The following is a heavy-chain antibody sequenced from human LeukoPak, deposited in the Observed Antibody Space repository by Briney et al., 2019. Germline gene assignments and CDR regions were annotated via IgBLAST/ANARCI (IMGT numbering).Heavy chain of an antibody. J-gene: IGHJ4*02. V-gene: IGHV4-30-4*01. D-gene: IGHD3-3*01. CDR1: GVSISSGDYY. Sequence: PLETLSLTCTVSGVSISSGDYYWSWMRQPPGKGLEWIGYIYYSGSTYYNPSLKSRVTISVDTSKNQFSLKLSSVTAADTAVYYCARDFWSGYWSFDYWGQGTLVTVSS. CDR2: IYYSGST. CDR3: ARDFWSGYWSFDY.